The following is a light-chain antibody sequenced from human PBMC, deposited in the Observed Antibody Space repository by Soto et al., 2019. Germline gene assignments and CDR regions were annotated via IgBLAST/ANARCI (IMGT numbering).Light chain of an antibody. Sequence: DIQMTQSPASLSASVGDRVAITCRASQRISNYLAWYQQKPGKVPKLLIYAASTLQSGVPSRFSGSGSGTYSTITISILQPEDVASYYCQKNNSAPLTFGPGTKVDI. CDR2: AAS. CDR3: QKNNSAPLT. V-gene: IGKV1-27*01. CDR1: QRISNY. J-gene: IGKJ3*01.